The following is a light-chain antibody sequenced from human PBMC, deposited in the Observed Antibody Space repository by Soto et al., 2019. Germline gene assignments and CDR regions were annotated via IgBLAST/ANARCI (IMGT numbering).Light chain of an antibody. CDR3: AAWDDSLSGVV. J-gene: IGLJ2*01. CDR1: SSNIGSNY. Sequence: QTEVTQPPSASGTPGQRVTISCSGSSSNIGSNYVYWYQQLPGTAPKLLIYRNDQRPSGVPDRFSGSKSGTSASLTISGLRSEDEAGYYCAAWDDSLSGVVFGGGTKLTVL. V-gene: IGLV1-47*01. CDR2: RND.